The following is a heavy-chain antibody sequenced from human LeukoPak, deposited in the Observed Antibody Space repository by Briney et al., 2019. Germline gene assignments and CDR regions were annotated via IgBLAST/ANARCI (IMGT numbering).Heavy chain of an antibody. CDR3: ARAENDIAAPTGLFDY. CDR2: IYYSGST. D-gene: IGHD6-6*01. CDR1: GGSISSYY. Sequence: SETLSLTCTVSGGSISSYYWSWIRQPPGKGLEWIGYIYYSGSTNYNPSLKSRVTISVDTSKNQFSLKLSSVTAADTAVYYCARAENDIAAPTGLFDYWGQGTLVTVSS. J-gene: IGHJ4*02. V-gene: IGHV4-59*01.